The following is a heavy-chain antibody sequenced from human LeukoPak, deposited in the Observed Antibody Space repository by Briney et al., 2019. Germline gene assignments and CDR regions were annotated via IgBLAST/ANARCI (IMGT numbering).Heavy chain of an antibody. V-gene: IGHV4-59*08. CDR3: ARSPLVVVVPAAKPQLLWYSMDV. CDR2: IYYSGST. CDR1: GGSISSYY. J-gene: IGHJ6*02. Sequence: SETLSLTCTVSGGSISSYYWSWIRQPPGKGLEWIGYIYYSGSTNYNPSLKSRVTISVDTSKNQFSLKLSSVTAADTAVYYCARSPLVVVVPAAKPQLLWYSMDVWGQGTTVTVSS. D-gene: IGHD2-2*01.